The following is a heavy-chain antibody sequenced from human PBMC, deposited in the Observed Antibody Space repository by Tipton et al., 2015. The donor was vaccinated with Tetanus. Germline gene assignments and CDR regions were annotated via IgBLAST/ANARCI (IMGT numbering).Heavy chain of an antibody. CDR2: FYSGGSS. Sequence: TLSLTCTVSCGSITSSTYYWGWIRQPPGKGLEWIGTFYSGGSSFYNPSFKSRATISVDTPKNQISLRLTSVASADTAVYYCTRHSSWFDPWGQGTLVTVSS. CDR1: CGSITSSTYY. D-gene: IGHD2/OR15-2a*01. CDR3: TRHSSWFDP. V-gene: IGHV4-39*01. J-gene: IGHJ5*02.